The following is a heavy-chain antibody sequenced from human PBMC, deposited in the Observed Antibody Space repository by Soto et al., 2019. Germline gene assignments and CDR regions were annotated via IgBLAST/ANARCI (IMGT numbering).Heavy chain of an antibody. CDR3: VKDSPTGPFDY. Sequence: QVQLVESGGGVVQPGGSLRLSCAASGFAFSTFVMHWVRQAPGRGLTWVAFISHDGSSKKYADSVMDRFTISRDNSKNTLYLQMNSLRAEDTAVYYCVKDSPTGPFDYWGQGTLVTVSS. V-gene: IGHV3-30*18. D-gene: IGHD1-1*01. J-gene: IGHJ4*02. CDR2: ISHDGSSK. CDR1: GFAFSTFV.